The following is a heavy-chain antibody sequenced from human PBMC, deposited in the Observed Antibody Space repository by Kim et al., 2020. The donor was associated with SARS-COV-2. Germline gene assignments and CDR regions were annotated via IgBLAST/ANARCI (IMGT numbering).Heavy chain of an antibody. CDR1: GGSISSYY. J-gene: IGHJ5*02. V-gene: IGHV4-59*13. Sequence: SETLSLTCTVSGGSISSYYWSWIRQPPGKGLEWIGYIYYSGSTNYNPSLKSRVTISVDTSKNQFSLKLSSVTAADTAVYYCARGALEIFGVVGWFDPCGQGTLVTVSS. D-gene: IGHD3-3*01. CDR2: IYYSGST. CDR3: ARGALEIFGVVGWFDP.